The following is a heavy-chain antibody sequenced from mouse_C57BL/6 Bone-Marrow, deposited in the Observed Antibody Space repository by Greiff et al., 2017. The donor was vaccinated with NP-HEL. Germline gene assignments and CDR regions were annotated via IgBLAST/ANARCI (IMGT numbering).Heavy chain of an antibody. CDR2: IYPRSGNT. CDR1: GYTFTSYG. J-gene: IGHJ2*01. V-gene: IGHV1-81*01. CDR3: ARYGSSYGYFDY. Sequence: QVQLQQSGAELARPGASVKLSCKASGYTFTSYGISWVKQRTGQGLEWIGEIYPRSGNTYYNEKFKGKATLTADKSSSTAYMELRSLTSEDSAVYFCARYGSSYGYFDYWGQGTTLTGSS. D-gene: IGHD1-1*01.